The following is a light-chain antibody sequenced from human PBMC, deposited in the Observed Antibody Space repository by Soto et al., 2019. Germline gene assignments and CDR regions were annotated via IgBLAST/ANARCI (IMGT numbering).Light chain of an antibody. J-gene: IGKJ5*01. V-gene: IGKV1-12*01. Sequence: DLQMTQSPSFVSASVGDRVTITCRASQGISRWLAWYQQRPGKAPELLIYGASSLQSGVPSRFRGSRSETDFTLPISSRQPEYFATYYCQQAKSFPLTCAQGTRLEI. CDR1: QGISRW. CDR3: QQAKSFPLT. CDR2: GAS.